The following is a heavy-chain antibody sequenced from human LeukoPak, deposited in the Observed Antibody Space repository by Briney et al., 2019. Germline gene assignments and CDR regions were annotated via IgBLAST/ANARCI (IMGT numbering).Heavy chain of an antibody. CDR2: IIPIFGTA. D-gene: IGHD2-2*01. J-gene: IGHJ3*02. CDR1: GGTFSSYA. V-gene: IGHV1-69*05. Sequence: SVKVSCKASGGTFSSYAIGWVRQAPGQGLELMGGIIPIFGTANYAQKFQGRVTITTDESTSTAYMELSSLRSEDTAVYYCARHSCSSTSCNLDAFDIWGQGTMVTVSS. CDR3: ARHSCSSTSCNLDAFDI.